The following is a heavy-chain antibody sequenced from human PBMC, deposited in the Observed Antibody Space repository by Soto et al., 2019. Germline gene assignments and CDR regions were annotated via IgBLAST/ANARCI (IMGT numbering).Heavy chain of an antibody. V-gene: IGHV1-8*01. CDR2: MNPNSGNT. Sequence: QVQLVQSGAEVKKPGASVKVSCKASGYTFTSYDINWVRQATGQGLEWMGWMNPNSGNTGYAQKFQGRVTMTRNTSISTAYRELRSLRSENTAVYYCARARSAAANLEIAYWGQETLVTVPS. J-gene: IGHJ4*02. CDR1: GYTFTSYD. CDR3: ARARSAAANLEIAY. D-gene: IGHD6-13*01.